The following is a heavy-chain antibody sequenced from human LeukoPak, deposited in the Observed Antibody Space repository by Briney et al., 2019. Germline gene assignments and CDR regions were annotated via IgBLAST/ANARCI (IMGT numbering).Heavy chain of an antibody. V-gene: IGHV1-2*02. J-gene: IGHJ5*02. CDR1: GYTFTGYY. D-gene: IGHD3-10*01. CDR3: ARALWFGEFPSVNWFDP. Sequence: GASVKVSCKTSGYTFTGYYIHWVRQAPGQGPEWMGWISPNSGGTNYAQKFQDRVSMTRDTSINTAYMELSRLRSDDTAVYYCARALWFGEFPSVNWFDPWGQGTLVTVSS. CDR2: ISPNSGGT.